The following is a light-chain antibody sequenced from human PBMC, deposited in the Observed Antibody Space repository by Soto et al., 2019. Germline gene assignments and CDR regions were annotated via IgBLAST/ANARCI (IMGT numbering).Light chain of an antibody. CDR2: AAS. Sequence: GDRVTITCRASQSISSYLGWYQQKPGQAPKLLMYAASSLQSGVPSRFSGSGSGTDFTLTISSLQPEDFATYYCLQDFNYPRTFGEGTKVDIK. CDR1: QSISSY. V-gene: IGKV1-6*01. J-gene: IGKJ1*01. CDR3: LQDFNYPRT.